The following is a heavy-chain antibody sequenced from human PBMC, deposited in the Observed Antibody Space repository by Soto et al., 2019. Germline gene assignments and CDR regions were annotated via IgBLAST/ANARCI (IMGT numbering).Heavy chain of an antibody. J-gene: IGHJ6*02. V-gene: IGHV1-69*13. CDR1: GGTFSDFT. CDR2: IIPIFDTA. CDR3: ARNGTLTGYSYGMDV. D-gene: IGHD1-1*01. Sequence: VASVKVSCKXSGGTFSDFTINWVRQAPGQRLEWMGGIIPIFDTANYAENLQGRVTITADESTSTSFMEVSSLRSEDTAVYYCARNGTLTGYSYGMDVWGQGTMVTVSS.